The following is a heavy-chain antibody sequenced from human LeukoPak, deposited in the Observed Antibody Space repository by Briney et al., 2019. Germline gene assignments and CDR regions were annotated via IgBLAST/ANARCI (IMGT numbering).Heavy chain of an antibody. Sequence: GGSLRLSCAASGLTFSTYTMNWVRQAPGKGLEWVSSIISTSSYIYYADSVKGRFTISRDNAKNSLYLQMNNLKAEDTAAYYCARDFASSRGGNLYSYMDVWGKGTTVTVSS. J-gene: IGHJ6*03. CDR3: ARDFASSRGGNLYSYMDV. CDR1: GLTFSTYT. V-gene: IGHV3-21*01. CDR2: IISTSSYI. D-gene: IGHD3-16*01.